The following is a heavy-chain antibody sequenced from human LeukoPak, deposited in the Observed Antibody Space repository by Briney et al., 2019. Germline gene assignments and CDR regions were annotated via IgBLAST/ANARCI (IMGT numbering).Heavy chain of an antibody. CDR2: ISPDGSTS. V-gene: IGHV3-74*01. D-gene: IGHD6-6*01. CDR3: ARGYSSSNDY. CDR1: GFTFRSYW. J-gene: IGHJ4*02. Sequence: GGSLRLSCAASGFTFRSYWMHWVRQAPGKGLVWVSRISPDGSTSAHADSVKGRLTISRDNAKNTLYVQMNSLRAEDTAVYYCARGYSSSNDYWGQGTLVTVSS.